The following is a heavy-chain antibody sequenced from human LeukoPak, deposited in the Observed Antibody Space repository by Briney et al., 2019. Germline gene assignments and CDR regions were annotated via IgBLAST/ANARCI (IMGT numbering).Heavy chain of an antibody. V-gene: IGHV3-23*01. J-gene: IGHJ6*03. D-gene: IGHD5-24*01. CDR2: ISGSGGST. Sequence: GGSLRLSCAASGFTFSSYAMSWVRQAPGKGLEWVSAISGSGGSTYYADSVKGRFTISRDNSKNTLYLQMNSLRAEDTAVYYCAKGDGLLYYYYMDVWGKGTTVTVSS. CDR1: GFTFSSYA. CDR3: AKGDGLLYYYYMDV.